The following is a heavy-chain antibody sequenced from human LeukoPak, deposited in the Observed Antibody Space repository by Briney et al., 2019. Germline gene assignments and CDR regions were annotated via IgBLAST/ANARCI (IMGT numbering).Heavy chain of an antibody. D-gene: IGHD6-13*01. Sequence: PSETLSLTCTVFGVSISSFYWSWIRQPPGKGLEWIGYIYYSGSTNYNPSLKSRVTISVDTSKNQFSLKLSSVTAADTAVYYCARHDAAAYRGYFDYWGQGTLVTVSS. V-gene: IGHV4-59*08. CDR2: IYYSGST. CDR3: ARHDAAAYRGYFDY. CDR1: GVSISSFY. J-gene: IGHJ4*02.